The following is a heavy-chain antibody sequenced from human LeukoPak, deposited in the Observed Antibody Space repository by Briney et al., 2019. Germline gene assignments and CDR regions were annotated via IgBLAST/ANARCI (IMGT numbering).Heavy chain of an antibody. CDR2: INPKGGGT. V-gene: IGHV1-2*02. CDR1: GYTFTGYY. D-gene: IGHD5-24*01. J-gene: IGHJ4*02. Sequence: ASLELSCTASGYTFTGYYMHWGRQTPRQRLERIGWINPKGGGTNNAQKIQGRVTMTRDTSISTAYMEVSRLRSDDTAVYDCARDRGDVEMTTDYWGQGTLVTVSS. CDR3: ARDRGDVEMTTDY.